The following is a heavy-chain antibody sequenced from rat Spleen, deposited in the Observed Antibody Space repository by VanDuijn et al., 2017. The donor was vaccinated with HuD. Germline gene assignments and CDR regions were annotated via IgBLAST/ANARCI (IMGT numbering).Heavy chain of an antibody. CDR1: GFSLMDYS. D-gene: IGHD1-12*03. V-gene: IGHV2-19*01. CDR3: TRSWGYYYDGSPQWFAY. J-gene: IGHJ3*01. CDR2: IWGDGRT. Sequence: QVQLKESGPGLVQPSQTLSLTCTVSGFSLMDYSVHWVRQSPGKGLEWMGGIWGDGRTDYNSVLKSRLSISRDTSKSQVFLKMNSLQTDDTAIYFCTRSWGYYYDGSPQWFAYWGQGTLVTVSS.